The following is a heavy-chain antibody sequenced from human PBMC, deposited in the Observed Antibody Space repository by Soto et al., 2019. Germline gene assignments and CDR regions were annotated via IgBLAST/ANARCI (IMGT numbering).Heavy chain of an antibody. CDR1: GFPFSNAW. CDR3: TTDSRTTLPEIRFDY. V-gene: IGHV3-15*07. CDR2: VKSKTDGGSA. Sequence: GGSLRLSCAASGFPFSNAWINWVRQVPGKGLEWVGRVKSKTDGGSADYAAPVKGRFAVSRDDSKNIVYLQMNNLKIEDTGVYYCTTDSRTTLPEIRFDYWGHGTQVTVSS. D-gene: IGHD1-26*01. J-gene: IGHJ4*01.